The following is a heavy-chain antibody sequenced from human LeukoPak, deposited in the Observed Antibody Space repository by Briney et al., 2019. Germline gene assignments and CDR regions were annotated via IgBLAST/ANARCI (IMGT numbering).Heavy chain of an antibody. CDR2: INSDDNST. J-gene: IGHJ4*02. Sequence: PGGSLRLSCAASGFTFSSYWMHWVRQAPGKGLVWVSRINSDDNSTTYADSVKGRFTISRDNAQNTLYLQMNSLRAEDTAVYYCASATRLDNWGQGTLVTVSS. V-gene: IGHV3-74*01. CDR3: ASATRLDN. D-gene: IGHD2-2*01. CDR1: GFTFSSYW.